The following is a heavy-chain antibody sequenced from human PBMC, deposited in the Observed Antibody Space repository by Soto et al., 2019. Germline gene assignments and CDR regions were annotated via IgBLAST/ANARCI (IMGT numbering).Heavy chain of an antibody. J-gene: IGHJ3*01. CDR3: AKGNSWSPALVLDL. V-gene: IGHV3-23*01. Sequence: GGSLRLSCAASGFTFSSYAMNWVRQAPGKGLEWVPAISGSGGSTYYADSVKGRFTISRDSSKNTLYLQMNSLRAEDTAVYYCAKGNSWSPALVLDLWGQGTMVTVSS. D-gene: IGHD1-7*01. CDR2: ISGSGGST. CDR1: GFTFSSYA.